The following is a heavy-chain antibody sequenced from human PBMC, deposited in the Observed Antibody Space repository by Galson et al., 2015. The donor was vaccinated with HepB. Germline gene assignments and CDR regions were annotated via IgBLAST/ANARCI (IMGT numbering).Heavy chain of an antibody. D-gene: IGHD3-10*01. CDR1: GYTFTDYY. V-gene: IGHV1-2*05. CDR2: INPNSGGT. CDR3: ARASLYYYGSGSHYAFDI. J-gene: IGHJ3*02. Sequence: SVKVSCKASGYTFTDYYIHWVRQAPGQGLEWMGRINPNSGGTNYAQKFQGRVTMIRDTSISTAYMELSRLRSDDTVVYYCARASLYYYGSGSHYAFDIWGRGTMVTVSS.